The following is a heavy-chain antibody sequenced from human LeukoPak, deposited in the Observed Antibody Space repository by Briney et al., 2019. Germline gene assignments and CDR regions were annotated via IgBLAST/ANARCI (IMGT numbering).Heavy chain of an antibody. Sequence: GGSLRLSCAASGFTFSSYEMNWVRQAPGKGLEWVSYISSSGSTIYYADSVKGRFTISRDNAKNSLYLQMNSLRAEDTAVYYCARDRVLATVVTRFDYWGQGTLVTVSS. CDR2: ISSSGSTI. J-gene: IGHJ4*02. D-gene: IGHD4-23*01. CDR1: GFTFSSYE. CDR3: ARDRVLATVVTRFDY. V-gene: IGHV3-48*03.